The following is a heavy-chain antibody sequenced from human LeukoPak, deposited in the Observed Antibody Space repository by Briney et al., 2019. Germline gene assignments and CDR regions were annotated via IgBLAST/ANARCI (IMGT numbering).Heavy chain of an antibody. J-gene: IGHJ6*02. Sequence: SVKVSCKASGYTFTSYDINWVRHATGQGLEWMGGIIPIFGTANYAQKFQGRVTITADESTSTAYMELSSLRSEDTAVYYCARRSSEVYYYGMDVWGQGTTVTVSS. CDR2: IIPIFGTA. D-gene: IGHD1-26*01. V-gene: IGHV1-69*13. CDR1: GYTFTSYD. CDR3: ARRSSEVYYYGMDV.